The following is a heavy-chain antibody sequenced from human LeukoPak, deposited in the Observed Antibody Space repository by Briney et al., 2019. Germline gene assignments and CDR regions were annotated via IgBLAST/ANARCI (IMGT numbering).Heavy chain of an antibody. CDR3: ARDYIAVAGALDY. Sequence: PGRSLRLSCAASGFTFSSYAMHWVRQAPGKGLEWVAVISYDGSNKYYADSVKGRFTISRDNSKNTLYLQMNSLRAEDTAVYYCARDYIAVAGALDYWGQGTLVTVSS. CDR1: GFTFSSYA. D-gene: IGHD6-19*01. V-gene: IGHV3-30-3*01. J-gene: IGHJ4*02. CDR2: ISYDGSNK.